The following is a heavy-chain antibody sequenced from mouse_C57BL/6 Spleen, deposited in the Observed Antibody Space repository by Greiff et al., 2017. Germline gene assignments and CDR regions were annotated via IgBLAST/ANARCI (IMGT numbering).Heavy chain of an antibody. CDR3: ARGGTTVVAPFDY. CDR2: INPSTGGT. J-gene: IGHJ2*01. Sequence: VQLQQSGPELVKPGASVKISCKASGYSFTGYYMNWVKQSPEKSLEWIGEINPSTGGTTYNQKFKAKATLTVDKSSSTAYMQLKSLTSEDSAVYYCARGGTTVVAPFDYWGQGTTLTVSS. V-gene: IGHV1-42*01. CDR1: GYSFTGYY. D-gene: IGHD1-1*01.